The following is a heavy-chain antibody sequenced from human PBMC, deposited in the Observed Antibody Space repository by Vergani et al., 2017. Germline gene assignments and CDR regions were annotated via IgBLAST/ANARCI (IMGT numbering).Heavy chain of an antibody. CDR3: ARLSSLSVLRFLEWPRIDY. J-gene: IGHJ4*02. D-gene: IGHD3-3*01. Sequence: QVQLQQWGAGLLKPSETLSLTCTVSGGSISSSSYYWGWIRQPPGKGLEWIGSIYYSGSTYYNPSLKSRVTISVDTSKNQFSLKLSSVTAADTAVYYCARLSSLSVLRFLEWPRIDYWGQGTLVTVSS. V-gene: IGHV4-39*01. CDR1: GGSISSSSYY. CDR2: IYYSGST.